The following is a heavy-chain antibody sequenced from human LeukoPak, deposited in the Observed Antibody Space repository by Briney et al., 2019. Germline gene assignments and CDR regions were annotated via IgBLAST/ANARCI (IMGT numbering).Heavy chain of an antibody. D-gene: IGHD5-18*01. CDR3: ARADWDTAMIDY. CDR2: ISSSSSYI. CDR1: GFTFSSYS. Sequence: GGSLRLSCAASGFTFSSYSMNWVRQAPGKGLEWVSSISSSSSYIYYADSAKGRFTISRDNAKNSLYLQMNSLRAEDTAVYYCARADWDTAMIDYWGQGTLVTVSS. J-gene: IGHJ4*02. V-gene: IGHV3-21*01.